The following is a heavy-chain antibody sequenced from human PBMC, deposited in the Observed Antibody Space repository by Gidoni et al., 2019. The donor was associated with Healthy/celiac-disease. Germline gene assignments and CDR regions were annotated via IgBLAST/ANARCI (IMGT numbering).Heavy chain of an antibody. CDR3: ATDGIVGATTAVVDY. V-gene: IGHV3-74*01. CDR1: GFTFSRYW. J-gene: IGHJ4*02. D-gene: IGHD1-26*01. CDR2: INSDGSST. Sequence: EVQLVESGGGLVQPGGSLRLSCAASGFTFSRYWMHWVRQAPGKGLVWVSRINSDGSSTSYADSVKGRFTISRDNAENTLYLQMNSLRAEDTAVYYCATDGIVGATTAVVDYWGQGTLVTVSS.